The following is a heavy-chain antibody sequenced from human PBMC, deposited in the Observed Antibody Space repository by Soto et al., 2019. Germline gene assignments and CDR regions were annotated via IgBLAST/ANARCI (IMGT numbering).Heavy chain of an antibody. J-gene: IGHJ6*02. CDR2: INPNSGGT. CDR1: GYTFTGYY. CDR3: ARDLRVVVVPAAMEGYYYYGMDV. V-gene: IGHV1-2*04. D-gene: IGHD2-2*01. Sequence: GASVKVSCKASGYTFTGYYMHWVRQAPGQGLEWMGWINPNSGGTNYAQKFQGWVTMTRDTSISTAYMELSRLRSDDTAVYYCARDLRVVVVPAAMEGYYYYGMDVWGQGTTVTVSS.